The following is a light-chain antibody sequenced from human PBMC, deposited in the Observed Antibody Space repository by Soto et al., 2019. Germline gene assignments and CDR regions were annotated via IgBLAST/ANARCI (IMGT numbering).Light chain of an antibody. CDR1: QTVSSSY. CDR3: QQYCQQYGCSPPSWT. V-gene: IGKV3-20*01. CDR2: GAS. Sequence: ETVLTQSPGTLSLSPGERATLSCRASQTVSSSYLAWYQQKPGQAPRLLIYGASSRATGIPDRFSGSGSGTDFTLPISRLEPEDFAVYYCQQYCQQYGCSPPSWTFGQGTRVDIQ. J-gene: IGKJ1*01.